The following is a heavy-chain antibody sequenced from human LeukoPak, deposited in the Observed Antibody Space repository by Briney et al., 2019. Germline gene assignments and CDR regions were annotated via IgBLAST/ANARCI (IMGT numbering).Heavy chain of an antibody. V-gene: IGHV3-48*03. Sequence: PGRSLRLSCAASGFIFSSYEMNWVRQAPGEGLELVSFISIIGSAIHYADSVRGRFTISRDNAKNSMYLQMSRLRAEDTAVYYCAREKLSFFDSSGYFDYWGQGTLVTVSS. CDR2: ISIIGSAI. J-gene: IGHJ4*02. CDR3: AREKLSFFDSSGYFDY. CDR1: GFIFSSYE. D-gene: IGHD3-22*01.